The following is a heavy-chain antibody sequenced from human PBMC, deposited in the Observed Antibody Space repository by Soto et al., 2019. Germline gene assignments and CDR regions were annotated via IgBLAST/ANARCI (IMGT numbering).Heavy chain of an antibody. CDR1: GGSISSYY. CDR3: ARDLPEDIWFDP. CDR2: IYYSGST. D-gene: IGHD2-15*01. J-gene: IGHJ5*02. V-gene: IGHV4-59*01. Sequence: SETLSLTCTVSGGSISSYYWSWIRQPPGKGLEWIGYIYYSGSTNYNPSLKSRVTISVDTSKNQFSLKLSSVTAADTAVYYCARDLPEDIWFDPWGQGTPVTVSS.